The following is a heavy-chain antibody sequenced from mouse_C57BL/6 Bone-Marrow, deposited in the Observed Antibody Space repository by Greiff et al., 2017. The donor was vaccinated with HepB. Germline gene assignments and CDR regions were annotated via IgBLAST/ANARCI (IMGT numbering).Heavy chain of an antibody. CDR3: ARWMMVKYYFDY. V-gene: IGHV1-81*01. Sequence: VQLQQSGAELARPGASVKLSCKASGYTFTSYGISWVKQRTGQGLEWIGEIYPRSGNTYYNEKFKGKATLTADKSSSTAYMELRSLTSEDSAVYFCARWMMVKYYFDYWGQGTTLTVSS. D-gene: IGHD2-3*01. J-gene: IGHJ2*01. CDR2: IYPRSGNT. CDR1: GYTFTSYG.